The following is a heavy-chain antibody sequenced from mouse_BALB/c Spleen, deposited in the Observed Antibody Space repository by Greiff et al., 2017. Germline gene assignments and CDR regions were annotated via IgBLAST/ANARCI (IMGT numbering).Heavy chain of an antibody. CDR2: IWSGGST. CDR3: ARNPDGYYGLFAY. Sequence: QVQLQQSGPGLVQPSQSLSITCTVSGFSLTSYGVHWVRQSPGKGLEWLGVIWSGGSTDYNAAFISRLSISKDNSKSQVFFKMNSLQANDTAIYYCARNPDGYYGLFAYWGQGTLVTVSA. D-gene: IGHD2-3*01. J-gene: IGHJ3*01. CDR1: GFSLTSYG. V-gene: IGHV2-2*02.